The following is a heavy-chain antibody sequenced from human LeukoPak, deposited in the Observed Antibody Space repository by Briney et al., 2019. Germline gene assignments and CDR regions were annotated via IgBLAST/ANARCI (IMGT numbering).Heavy chain of an antibody. J-gene: IGHJ5*02. CDR1: GLTFSNSD. V-gene: IGHV3-21*01. D-gene: IGHD2-15*01. CDR3: ARSGCPGGSCYLRYSWLDL. CDR2: ITKTSSYI. Sequence: GGSLRLSCTTSGLTFSNSDMTWVRQAPGKGLEWVSFITKTSSYIYYADSVRGRFTVSRDNARNSLYLQMDSLRPEDTAVYYCARSGCPGGSCYLRYSWLDLWGRGTLVTVSS.